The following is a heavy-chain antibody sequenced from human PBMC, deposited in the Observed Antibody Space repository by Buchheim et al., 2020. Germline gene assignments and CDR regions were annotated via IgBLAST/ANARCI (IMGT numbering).Heavy chain of an antibody. V-gene: IGHV3-74*03. CDR1: GFTLTGYW. J-gene: IGHJ4*02. CDR2: ISSDGSST. Sequence: EVQLVESGGGLVQPGGSLRLSCAVSGFTLTGYWMHWVRQAPGKGLVWVSRISSDGSSTTYADSVKGRFTVFRDSAKNTLYLQMNSLRAEDTAVYFCARGRDHTAMVRLLDYWGQGTL. CDR3: ARGRDHTAMVRLLDY. D-gene: IGHD5-18*01.